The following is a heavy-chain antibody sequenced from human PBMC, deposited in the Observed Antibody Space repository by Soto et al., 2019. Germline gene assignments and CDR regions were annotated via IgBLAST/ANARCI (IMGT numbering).Heavy chain of an antibody. CDR1: GFTFSSYA. J-gene: IGHJ6*02. V-gene: IGHV3-30-3*01. CDR3: ARDRDVYYYGMDV. Sequence: PGGSLRLSCAASGFTFSSYAMHWVRQAPGKGLEWVAVISYDGSNKYYADSVKGRFTISRDNSKNTLYLQMNSLRAEDTAVYYCARDRDVYYYGMDVWGQGTTVTVS. CDR2: ISYDGSNK.